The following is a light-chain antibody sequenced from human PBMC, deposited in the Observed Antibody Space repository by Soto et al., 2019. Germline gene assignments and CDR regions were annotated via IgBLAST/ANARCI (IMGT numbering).Light chain of an antibody. CDR2: AAS. V-gene: IGKV3-15*01. CDR3: QQYNNWPLT. Sequence: EIVMTRSPATLSVSPWERATLSCRASESVSSNLAWYHQKPGQAPRQLVYAASTRTTGSPARFSGSGSGTAFTLTIISLQSEDFSVYYCQQYNNWPLTFGQGTKVEIK. J-gene: IGKJ1*01. CDR1: ESVSSN.